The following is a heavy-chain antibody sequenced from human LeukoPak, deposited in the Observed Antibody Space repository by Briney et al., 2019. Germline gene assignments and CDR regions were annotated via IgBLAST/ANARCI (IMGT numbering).Heavy chain of an antibody. Sequence: PGRSLRLSCAASGFTFSSYGMHWVRQAPGKALEWVAVISYDGSNKYYADSVKGRFTISRDNSKNTLYLQMNSLRAEDTAVYYCAKDSLRANFDYWGQGTLVTVSS. V-gene: IGHV3-30*18. CDR1: GFTFSSYG. CDR3: AKDSLRANFDY. CDR2: ISYDGSNK. J-gene: IGHJ4*02.